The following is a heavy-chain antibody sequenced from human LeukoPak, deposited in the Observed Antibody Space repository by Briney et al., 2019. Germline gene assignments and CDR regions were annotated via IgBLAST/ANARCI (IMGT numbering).Heavy chain of an antibody. CDR3: ARDPYGGSYAAFDI. CDR2: INQDGSKQ. J-gene: IGHJ3*02. V-gene: IGHV3-7*03. CDR1: GFTFSSSW. Sequence: GGSLRLSCAASGFTFSSSWMSWVRQAPGKGLGWVANINQDGSKQYYLDSVKGRFTISRDNAKNSLYLQMNSLRADDSGLYYCARDPYGGSYAAFDIWGRGTMVTVSS. D-gene: IGHD2-21*01.